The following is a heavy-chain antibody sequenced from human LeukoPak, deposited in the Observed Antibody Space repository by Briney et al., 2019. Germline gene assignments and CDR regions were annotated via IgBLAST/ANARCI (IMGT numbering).Heavy chain of an antibody. D-gene: IGHD6-19*01. CDR3: ARGLAVAGTLLDY. V-gene: IGHV5-51*01. J-gene: IGHJ4*02. CDR1: GYSFTSYW. CDR2: IYPGDSDT. Sequence: GESLKISCKGSGYSFTSYWIGWVRQMPGKGLEWMGIIYPGDSDTRYSPSFQGQVTISADKSISTACLQWSSLKASDTAMYYCARGLAVAGTLLDYWGQGTLVTVSS.